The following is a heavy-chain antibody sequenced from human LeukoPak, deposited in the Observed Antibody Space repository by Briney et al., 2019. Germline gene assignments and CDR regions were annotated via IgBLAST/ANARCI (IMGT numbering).Heavy chain of an antibody. CDR2: IYSVGST. V-gene: IGHV3-66*01. Sequence: GGSLRLSCAASGFTVSSNYMSWVRQAPGKGVEWVSVIYSVGSTYYAGSLKGIFNISRDNSKNTQYLQMNSLRAEDTAVYYCARYGYYYYYMDVWGKGTTVTVSS. J-gene: IGHJ6*03. CDR3: ARYGYYYYYMDV. D-gene: IGHD4-17*01. CDR1: GFTVSSNY.